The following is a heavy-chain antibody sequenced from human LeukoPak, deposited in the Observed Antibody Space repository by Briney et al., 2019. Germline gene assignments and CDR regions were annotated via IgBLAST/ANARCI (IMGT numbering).Heavy chain of an antibody. CDR1: GFTFSSYG. V-gene: IGHV3-30*02. CDR3: AKDLKFFIHTAQYYFDY. Sequence: GGSLRLSCAASGFTFSSYGMHWVRQAPGKGLEWVAFIRYDGSNKYYADSVKGRFTISRDNSKNTLYLQMNSLRAEDTAVYYCAKDLKFFIHTAQYYFDYWGQGTLVTVSS. CDR2: IRYDGSNK. J-gene: IGHJ4*02. D-gene: IGHD5-18*01.